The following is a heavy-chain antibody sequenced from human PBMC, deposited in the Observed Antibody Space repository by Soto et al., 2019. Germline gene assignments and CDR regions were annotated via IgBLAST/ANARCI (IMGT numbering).Heavy chain of an antibody. CDR2: IKQDGSET. Sequence: EVQLVESGGGLVQPGGSLRLSCAASGFTFNTYWMTWVRQAPGKGLEWVANIKQDGSETYYGDSVKGRFTISRDNAKNSLYLQMNSRRAEDTAVYYCARDPPYGSGTSQNYGMDVWGQGTTVTVSS. V-gene: IGHV3-7*04. CDR3: ARDPPYGSGTSQNYGMDV. J-gene: IGHJ6*02. D-gene: IGHD3-10*01. CDR1: GFTFNTYW.